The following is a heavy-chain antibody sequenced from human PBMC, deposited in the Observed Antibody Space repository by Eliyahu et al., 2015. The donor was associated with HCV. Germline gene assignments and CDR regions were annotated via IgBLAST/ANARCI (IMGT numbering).Heavy chain of an antibody. J-gene: IGHJ3*02. Sequence: QVQLQESGPGLVKPSQTLSLTCTVSGGSISSGGYYWSWIRQHPGKGLEWIGYIYYSGSTYYNPSLKSRVTISVDTSKNQFSLKLSSVTAADTAVYYCARSASGCSGGSCYSLGQMDAFDIWGQGTMVTVSS. V-gene: IGHV4-31*03. CDR2: IYYSGST. D-gene: IGHD2-15*01. CDR1: GGSISSGGYY. CDR3: ARSASGCSGGSCYSLGQMDAFDI.